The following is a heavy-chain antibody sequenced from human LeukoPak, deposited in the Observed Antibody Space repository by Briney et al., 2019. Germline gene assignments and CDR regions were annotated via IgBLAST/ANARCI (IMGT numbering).Heavy chain of an antibody. V-gene: IGHV3-66*01. Sequence: GGSLRLSCAASGFTFSDHHMDWVRQAPGKGLEWVSVIYSGGSTYYADSVKGRFTISRDNSKNTLYLQMNSLRAEDTAVYYCARDYYGSGSYYFDYWGQGTLVTVSS. J-gene: IGHJ4*02. CDR3: ARDYYGSGSYYFDY. D-gene: IGHD3-10*01. CDR2: IYSGGST. CDR1: GFTFSDHH.